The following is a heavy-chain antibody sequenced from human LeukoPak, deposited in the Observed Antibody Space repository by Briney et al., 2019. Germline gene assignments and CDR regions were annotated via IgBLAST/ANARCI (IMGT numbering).Heavy chain of an antibody. V-gene: IGHV3-53*01. CDR3: ARHPHHFLYSNGIEIKPSTGALDI. D-gene: IGHD2-8*01. J-gene: IGHJ3*02. CDR1: GFTVITND. CDR2: LYSDGNT. Sequence: PGGSLRLSCAASGFTVITNDMTWVRQAPGKGLEWVSVLYSDGNTKYADSVQGRFTISRDNSKNTLYLEMNSLSPDDTAVYYCARHPHHFLYSNGIEIKPSTGALDIWGQGTLVTVSS.